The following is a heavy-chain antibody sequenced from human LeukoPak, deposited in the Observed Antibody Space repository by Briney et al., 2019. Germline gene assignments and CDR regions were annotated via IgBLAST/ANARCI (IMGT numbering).Heavy chain of an antibody. CDR2: IYHSGST. Sequence: PSETLSLTCTVSGYSISSGYYWGWIRQPPGKGLEWIGSIYHSGSTYYNPSLKSRVTISVDTSKNQFSLKLSSVTAADTAVYYCAGDSPTDVSDEDAFDIWGQGTMVTVSS. CDR3: AGDSPTDVSDEDAFDI. CDR1: GYSISSGYY. J-gene: IGHJ3*02. D-gene: IGHD2-21*01. V-gene: IGHV4-38-2*02.